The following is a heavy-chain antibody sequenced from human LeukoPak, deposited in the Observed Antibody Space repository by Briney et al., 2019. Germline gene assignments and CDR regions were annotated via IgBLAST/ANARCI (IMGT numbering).Heavy chain of an antibody. CDR2: ISYDGSNK. D-gene: IGHD6-13*01. CDR1: GFTFSSNA. CDR3: ARDGGLAAALYYFDY. V-gene: IGHV3-30-3*01. Sequence: GRSLRLSCAASGFTFSSNAMHWVRQAPGKGLEWVAVISYDGSNKYFADSVKGRFTISRDNSKNTLYLQMNSLRAEDTAVYYCARDGGLAAALYYFDYWGQGTLVTVSS. J-gene: IGHJ4*02.